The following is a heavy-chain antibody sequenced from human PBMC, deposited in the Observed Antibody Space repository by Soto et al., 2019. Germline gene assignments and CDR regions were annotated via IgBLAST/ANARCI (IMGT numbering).Heavy chain of an antibody. CDR2: LDHSGSYT. Sequence: GESLKISCKGSGYSFTSYLIIGVRSMPGKGLAWTGRLDHSGSYTNYSPSFQGHVTISADKSMSTAYLKWSSLKASDTAMYYCARVAVASYFDYWGQGTLVTVSS. D-gene: IGHD6-19*01. CDR3: ARVAVASYFDY. J-gene: IGHJ4*02. CDR1: GYSFTSYL. V-gene: IGHV5-10-1*01.